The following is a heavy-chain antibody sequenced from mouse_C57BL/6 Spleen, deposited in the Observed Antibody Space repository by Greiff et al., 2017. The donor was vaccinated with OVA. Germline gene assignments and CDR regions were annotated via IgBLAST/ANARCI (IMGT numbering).Heavy chain of an antibody. V-gene: IGHV5-12*01. CDR1: GFTFSDYY. Sequence: EVKVVESGGGLVQPGGSLKLSCAASGFTFSDYYMYWVRQTPEKRLEWVAYISNGGGSTYYPDTVKGRFTISRDNAKNTLYRQMSRLKSEDTAMYYCARRGYAMDYWGQGTSVTVSS. CDR3: ARRGYAMDY. CDR2: ISNGGGST. J-gene: IGHJ4*01.